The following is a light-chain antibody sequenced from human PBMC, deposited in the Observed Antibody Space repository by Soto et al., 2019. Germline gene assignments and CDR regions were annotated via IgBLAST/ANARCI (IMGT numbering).Light chain of an antibody. CDR2: LNSDGSH. CDR1: RGHSDYA. V-gene: IGLV4-69*01. J-gene: IGLJ3*02. Sequence: QSVLTQSPSASASLGGSVKLTCILSRGHSDYAIAWHQQQPEKGPRYLMNLNSDGSHSRGDGIPDRFSGSSSGAERYLTISSLQSEDEADYYCQTWVTGIQVFGGGTKVTVL. CDR3: QTWVTGIQV.